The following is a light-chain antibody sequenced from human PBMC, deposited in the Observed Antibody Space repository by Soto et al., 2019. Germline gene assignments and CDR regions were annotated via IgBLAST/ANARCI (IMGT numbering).Light chain of an antibody. CDR1: QNINNY. J-gene: IGKJ1*01. Sequence: DIQMTQSPSSLSASIGDRVTLTCRASQNINNYLHWYQLKPGKAPKLLIYGASGLQSGVPSRFSGSGSGTDFTLTISSLQPEDFATYYCQQSYSTPWTFGQGTKVDIK. CDR3: QQSYSTPWT. V-gene: IGKV1-39*01. CDR2: GAS.